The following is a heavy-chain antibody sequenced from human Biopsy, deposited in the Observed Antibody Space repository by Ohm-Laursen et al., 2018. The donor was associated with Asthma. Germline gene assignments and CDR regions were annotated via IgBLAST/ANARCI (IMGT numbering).Heavy chain of an antibody. Sequence: SVKVSCKAPGGTFSTFGISWVRQAPGQGLEWMGRIIPFYGTATYAQNFQGRLTLTADESTSTAYMELSSLRSEDTAVYFCARDYDGDYVQRHLPLAYWGQGTLVTASS. V-gene: IGHV1-69*13. CDR1: GGTFSTFG. CDR2: IIPFYGTA. D-gene: IGHD4-17*01. CDR3: ARDYDGDYVQRHLPLAY. J-gene: IGHJ4*02.